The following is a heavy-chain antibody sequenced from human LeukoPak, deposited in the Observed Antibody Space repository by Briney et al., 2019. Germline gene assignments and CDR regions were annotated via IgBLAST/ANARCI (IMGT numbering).Heavy chain of an antibody. CDR1: GYTFTSYD. J-gene: IGHJ6*03. CDR2: MNPNSGNT. D-gene: IGHD6-6*01. Sequence: ASVKVSCKAAGYTFTSYDINWVRQAPGPGLEWMGWMNPNSGNTGYAHKFQGKVTMTRNTSISTAYMELSSLRSEDTAVYYCAREGSIAARRYYYYYMDVWGKGTTVTVSS. CDR3: AREGSIAARRYYYYYMDV. V-gene: IGHV1-8*01.